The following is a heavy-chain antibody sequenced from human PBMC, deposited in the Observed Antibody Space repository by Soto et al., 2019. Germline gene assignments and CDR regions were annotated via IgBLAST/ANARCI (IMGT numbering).Heavy chain of an antibody. CDR1: GFTFSSYG. J-gene: IGHJ5*02. CDR2: IWYDGSNK. Sequence: QVQLVESGGGVVQPGRSLRLSCAASGFTFSSYGMHWVRQAPGKGLEWVAVIWYDGSNKYYADSVKGRFTISRDNSKNTLYMKLNSQRDEDTAVYYCARDRALSRYGDRGYNWFDPWGQGTLVTVSS. V-gene: IGHV3-33*01. CDR3: ARDRALSRYGDRGYNWFDP. D-gene: IGHD4-17*01.